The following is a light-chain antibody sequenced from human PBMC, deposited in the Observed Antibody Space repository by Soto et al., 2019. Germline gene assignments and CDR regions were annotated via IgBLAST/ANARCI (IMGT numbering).Light chain of an antibody. CDR1: QSVSSN. CDR3: QQYKKWPPLT. J-gene: IGKJ4*01. V-gene: IGKV3-15*01. Sequence: EIVMTQSPVTLSVSPGERATLSCRASQSVSSNLAWYQQKPGQAPRLLIYGASTRATGIPARFSASGSGTEFTLTISILQSEDFAIYYCQQYKKWPPLTFGGGTTVEIK. CDR2: GAS.